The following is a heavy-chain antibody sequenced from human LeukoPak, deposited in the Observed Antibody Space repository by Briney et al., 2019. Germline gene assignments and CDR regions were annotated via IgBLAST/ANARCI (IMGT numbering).Heavy chain of an antibody. V-gene: IGHV3-74*01. CDR3: ARDHDAVGTTIDH. CDR1: GFTFSSYW. D-gene: IGHD1-14*01. J-gene: IGHJ4*02. Sequence: GGSLRLSCAASGFTFSSYWMHWVRQAPGEGLVWVSRIKSDGSVTWYADSVKGRFTISRGNAKNMLYLQMNSLRDEDTAVYFCARDHDAVGTTIDHWGQGTLVTVSS. CDR2: IKSDGSVT.